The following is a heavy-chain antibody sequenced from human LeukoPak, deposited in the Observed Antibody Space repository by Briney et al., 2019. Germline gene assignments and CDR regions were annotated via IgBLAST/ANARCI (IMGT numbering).Heavy chain of an antibody. Sequence: GGSLRLSCAASGFTFSSYWMYWVRQAPGKGLVWVSRINSDGSSTTYADSVKGRFTISRDNAKNTLYLQMNSLGAEDTAVYYCAREDGYNSLDYWGQGTLVTVSS. CDR3: AREDGYNSLDY. V-gene: IGHV3-74*03. CDR2: INSDGSST. D-gene: IGHD5-24*01. J-gene: IGHJ4*02. CDR1: GFTFSSYW.